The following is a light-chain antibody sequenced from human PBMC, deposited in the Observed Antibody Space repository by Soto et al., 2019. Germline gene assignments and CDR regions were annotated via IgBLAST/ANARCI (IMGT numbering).Light chain of an antibody. Sequence: QSALTQPASVSGSPGQSITISCSGTSDIGTYNHVAWYQQFPGKSPKLTIYEVSSRPSGVSSRFSGSKSGNTAFLTISGLQPQDEADYYCIAYTGSSASYVFGSGTKVTVL. J-gene: IGLJ1*01. CDR2: EVS. CDR1: SDIGTYNH. V-gene: IGLV2-14*01. CDR3: IAYTGSSASYV.